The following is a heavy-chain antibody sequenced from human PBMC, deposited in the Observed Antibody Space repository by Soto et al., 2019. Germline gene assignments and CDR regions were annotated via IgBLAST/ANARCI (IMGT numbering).Heavy chain of an antibody. CDR1: GGSISSYC. CDR2: IYYSGST. J-gene: IGHJ6*03. Sequence: SETLSLTCTVSGGSISSYCWSWIRQPPGKGLEWIGYIYYSGSTNYNPSLKSRVTISVDTSKNQFSLKLSSVTAADTAVYYCARGEYQLLGGYYYYMDVWGKGNTVTVSS. V-gene: IGHV4-59*01. D-gene: IGHD2-2*01. CDR3: ARGEYQLLGGYYYYMDV.